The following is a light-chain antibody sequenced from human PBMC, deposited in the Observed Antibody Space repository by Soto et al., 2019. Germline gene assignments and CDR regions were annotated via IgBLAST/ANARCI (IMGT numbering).Light chain of an antibody. CDR1: SIDVGSYNY. CDR2: EVN. CDR3: SSYTDSSTVV. Sequence: QSALTQPASVSGSPGQSITISCTGTSIDVGSYNYVSWYQHHPGKAPKLMIYEVNNRPSGVSNRFSGSKSGNTASLTISGVQAEDEADYYCSSYTDSSTVVFGTGTKVTVL. V-gene: IGLV2-14*01. J-gene: IGLJ1*01.